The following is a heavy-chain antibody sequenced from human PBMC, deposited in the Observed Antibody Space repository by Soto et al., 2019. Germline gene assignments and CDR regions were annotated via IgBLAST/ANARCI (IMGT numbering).Heavy chain of an antibody. D-gene: IGHD2-8*01. CDR2: IDGDSGDT. CDR3: ARTPNNGRAGVYGMDV. J-gene: IGHJ6*02. CDR1: GYTFTNYY. Sequence: QVQLVQSGAEVKKPGASVKVSCKASGYTFTNYYIHWVRQAPGQGLEWMGWIDGDSGDTKDAQKFQGWVTMTRDTSFNNAYMELSRRTCDDTAVYYCARTPNNGRAGVYGMDVWGQGTTVTVSS. V-gene: IGHV1-2*04.